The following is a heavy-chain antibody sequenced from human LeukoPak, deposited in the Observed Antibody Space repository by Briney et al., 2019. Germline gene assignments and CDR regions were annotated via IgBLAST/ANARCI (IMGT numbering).Heavy chain of an antibody. CDR3: ARDNSANGYSSGRHRARRNYCGMDV. CDR2: IYHSGST. Sequence: SETLSLTCTVYGGSISGYYWSWIRQPPGKGLEWIGDIYHSGSTNYNPSLKSRVTISVDTSKNQFSLKLTSVTAADTAVYYCARDNSANGYSSGRHRARRNYCGMDVWGQGTTVTVSS. D-gene: IGHD6-19*01. V-gene: IGHV4-34*01. J-gene: IGHJ6*02. CDR1: GGSISGYY.